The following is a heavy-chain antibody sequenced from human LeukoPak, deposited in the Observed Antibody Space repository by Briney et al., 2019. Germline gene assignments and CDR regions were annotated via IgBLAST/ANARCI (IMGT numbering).Heavy chain of an antibody. D-gene: IGHD1-26*01. J-gene: IGHJ4*02. CDR2: IFSGGST. Sequence: GGSLRLSCAAPGFTVSSNYMSWVRQAPGKGLEWVSVIFSGGSTNYADSVRGRFTISRDNSKNTLYLQMNSLSAEDTAVYYCARGGGSYFLDYYFDYWGQGTLVTVSS. V-gene: IGHV3-53*01. CDR3: ARGGGSYFLDYYFDY. CDR1: GFTVSSNY.